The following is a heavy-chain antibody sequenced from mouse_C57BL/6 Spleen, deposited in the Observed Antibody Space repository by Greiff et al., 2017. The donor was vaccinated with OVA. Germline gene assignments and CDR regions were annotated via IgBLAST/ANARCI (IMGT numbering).Heavy chain of an antibody. CDR2: IFPGSGST. V-gene: IGHV1-75*01. Sequence: VQLQQSGPELVKPGASVKISCKASGYTFTDYYINWVKQRPGQGLEWIGWIFPGSGSTYYNEKFKGKATLTVDKSSSTAYMLLSSLTSEDSAVYFGARSGTTVVVHYFDYWGQGTTLTVSS. CDR3: ARSGTTVVVHYFDY. J-gene: IGHJ2*01. CDR1: GYTFTDYY. D-gene: IGHD1-1*01.